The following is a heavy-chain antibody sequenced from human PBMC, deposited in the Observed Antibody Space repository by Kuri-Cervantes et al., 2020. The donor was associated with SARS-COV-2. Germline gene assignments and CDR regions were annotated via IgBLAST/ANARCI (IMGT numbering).Heavy chain of an antibody. V-gene: IGHV4-38-2*02. J-gene: IGHJ4*02. Sequence: SETLSLTCTVSGYSISSEYYWGWIRQPPGKGLEWIGYIYYSGSTNYNPSLKSRVTISVDTSKNQFSLKLSSVTAADTAVYYCARWGTDPFDYWGQGTLVTVSS. CDR3: ARWGTDPFDY. CDR2: IYYSGST. D-gene: IGHD1-1*01. CDR1: GYSISSEYY.